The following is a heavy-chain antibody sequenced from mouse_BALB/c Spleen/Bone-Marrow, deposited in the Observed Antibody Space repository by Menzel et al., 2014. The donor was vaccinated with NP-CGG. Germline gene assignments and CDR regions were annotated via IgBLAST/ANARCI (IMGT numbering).Heavy chain of an antibody. Sequence: LVESASELARPGASVRLSCRASGYTFTDYTMQWVKQRPGQGLEWIGYIVPRGGYTDYNQKFKDKTTLTADKSSSTGYMQLSRLTSEDSAVYYGAREDITTAFFDYWGQGTTLTVAS. J-gene: IGHJ2*01. CDR1: GYTFTDYT. CDR2: IVPRGGYT. D-gene: IGHD1-2*01. V-gene: IGHV1-4*02. CDR3: AREDITTAFFDY.